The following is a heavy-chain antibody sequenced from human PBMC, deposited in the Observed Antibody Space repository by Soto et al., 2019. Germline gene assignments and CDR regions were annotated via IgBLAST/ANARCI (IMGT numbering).Heavy chain of an antibody. CDR3: AKGAGDYGPYYYYGMDV. J-gene: IGHJ6*02. D-gene: IGHD4-17*01. CDR1: GFTFSSYA. Sequence: GGSLRLSCAASGFTFSSYAMSWVRQAPGKGLEWVSAISGSGGSTYYADSVKGRFTISRDNSKNRLYLQMNSLRAEETAVYYCAKGAGDYGPYYYYGMDVWGQGTTVTVSS. V-gene: IGHV3-23*01. CDR2: ISGSGGST.